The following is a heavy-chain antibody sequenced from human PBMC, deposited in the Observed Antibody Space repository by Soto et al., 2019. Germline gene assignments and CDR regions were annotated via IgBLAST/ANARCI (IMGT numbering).Heavy chain of an antibody. CDR2: ISSDSSQK. CDR1: EFMFNVYR. Sequence: DVNLVESGGGLVKPGGSLRLSCAGSEFMFNVYRMTWVRQAPGKGLEWVSCISSDSSQKFYADSVKGRFTISRENARNALHLHMDSLRPEDTGVYYCARIIGARGSASDFWGQGTLVTVSP. CDR3: ARIIGARGSASDF. V-gene: IGHV3-21*01. J-gene: IGHJ4*02.